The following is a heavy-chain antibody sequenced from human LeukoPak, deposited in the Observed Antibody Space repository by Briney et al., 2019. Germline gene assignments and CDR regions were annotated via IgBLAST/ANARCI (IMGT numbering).Heavy chain of an antibody. CDR1: GGSISTYY. Sequence: PSETLSLTCTVSGGSISTYYWSWIRQPPGKGLEWIGYIYYSGSTNYNPSLKSRVTISVDTSKNQFSLKLNSVAAADTAVYYCARGRSGSYYATDYWGQGTLVTVSS. CDR3: ARGRSGSYYATDY. J-gene: IGHJ4*02. V-gene: IGHV4-59*01. CDR2: IYYSGST. D-gene: IGHD1-26*01.